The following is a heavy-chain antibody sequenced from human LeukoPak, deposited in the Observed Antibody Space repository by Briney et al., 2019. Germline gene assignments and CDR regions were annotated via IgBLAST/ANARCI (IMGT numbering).Heavy chain of an antibody. J-gene: IGHJ6*03. V-gene: IGHV1-8*03. CDR3: ARARAGTNYYYYYYMDV. CDR1: GYTFTSYD. D-gene: IGHD6-19*01. Sequence: ASVKVSCKASGYTFTSYDINWVRQATGQGLEWMGWMNPNSGNTGYAQKFQGRVTITRNTSISTAYMELSSLRSEDTAVYYCARARAGTNYYYYYYMDVWGKGTTVTVSS. CDR2: MNPNSGNT.